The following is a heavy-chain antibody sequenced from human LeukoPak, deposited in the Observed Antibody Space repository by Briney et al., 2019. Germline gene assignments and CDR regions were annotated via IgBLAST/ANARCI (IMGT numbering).Heavy chain of an antibody. Sequence: SETLSLTCAVYGGSVSGYYWSWIRHPPGKGLEWIGEINHSGSTNYNPSLKSRITISVDTPKNQFSLKLSSVTAADTAVYYCARGSSGYYYYYYGMDVWGQGTTVTVSS. CDR3: ARGSSGYYYYYYGMDV. V-gene: IGHV4-34*01. D-gene: IGHD3-22*01. CDR2: INHSGST. CDR1: GGSVSGYY. J-gene: IGHJ6*02.